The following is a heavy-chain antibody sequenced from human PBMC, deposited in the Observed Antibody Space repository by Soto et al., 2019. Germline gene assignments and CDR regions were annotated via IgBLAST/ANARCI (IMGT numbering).Heavy chain of an antibody. CDR1: EFSFRSYN. CDR3: ARAGDYYNEGGHLKAGFDV. D-gene: IGHD3-10*01. CDR2: ISSSSGAI. J-gene: IGHJ3*01. V-gene: IGHV3-48*02. Sequence: GGSLRLSCAASEFSFRSYNMIWVRQAPGKGLEWLSYISSSSGAIKYADSVKGRFTISRDNVRHSLYLEMNSLREDDTALYYCARAGDYYNEGGHLKAGFDVWGQGTPVTVSS.